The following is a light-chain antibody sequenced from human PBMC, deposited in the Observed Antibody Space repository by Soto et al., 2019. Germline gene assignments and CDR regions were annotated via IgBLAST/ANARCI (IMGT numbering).Light chain of an antibody. CDR2: EVT. J-gene: IGLJ1*01. Sequence: QSALTKPTSGSGSPGQSITISCSGTTSDVGIVSWYQHHPGKAPKLMIHEVTKRPSGVSDRFSGSKSGNSASLTISGLQAEDEADYFCCSFGGSGYVFGTGTKVTVL. CDR3: CSFGGSGYV. CDR1: TSDVGI. V-gene: IGLV2-23*02.